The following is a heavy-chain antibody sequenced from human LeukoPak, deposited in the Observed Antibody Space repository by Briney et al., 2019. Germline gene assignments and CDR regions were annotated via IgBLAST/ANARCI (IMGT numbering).Heavy chain of an antibody. CDR1: TDSISTPMYD. Sequence: PSQTLSPTCTVSTDSISTPMYDCGWLSQPPGTGLEWVGTVNVSGIIYNNPSLRSRVTLSVDTSPSTFSLSLTTVTAATTRVYFCARLPRDGRIYPHWGQGVLVTVSS. D-gene: IGHD2-15*01. CDR2: VNVSGII. V-gene: IGHV4-39*01. J-gene: IGHJ4*02. CDR3: ARLPRDGRIYPH.